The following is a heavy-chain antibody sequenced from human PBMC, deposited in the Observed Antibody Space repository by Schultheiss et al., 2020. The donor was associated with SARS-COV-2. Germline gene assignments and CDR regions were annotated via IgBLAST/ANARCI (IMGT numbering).Heavy chain of an antibody. J-gene: IGHJ4*02. V-gene: IGHV3-33*08. CDR2: IWYDGSNK. D-gene: IGHD3-10*01. Sequence: GGSLRLSCSASGFTFSSYWMHWVRQAPGKGLEWVAVIWYDGSNKYYADSVKGRFTISRDNSKNTLSLLMSSLRAEDTAVYYCASISARVLSYFDYWGQGTLVTVSS. CDR1: GFTFSSYW. CDR3: ASISARVLSYFDY.